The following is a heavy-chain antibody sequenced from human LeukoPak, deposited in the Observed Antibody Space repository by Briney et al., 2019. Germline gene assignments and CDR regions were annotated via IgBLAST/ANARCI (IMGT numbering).Heavy chain of an antibody. CDR1: GGSFSGYY. D-gene: IGHD2-2*01. V-gene: IGHV4-34*01. CDR2: INHSGST. J-gene: IGHJ6*03. Sequence: SETLSLTCAVYGGSFSGYYWSWIRQPPGKGLEWIGEINHSGSTNYNPSLKSRVTISVDTSKNQFSLKLSSVSAADTAVYYCARESRCSSTSCYLGIYYYYYYMDVWGKGTTVTISS. CDR3: ARESRCSSTSCYLGIYYYYYYMDV.